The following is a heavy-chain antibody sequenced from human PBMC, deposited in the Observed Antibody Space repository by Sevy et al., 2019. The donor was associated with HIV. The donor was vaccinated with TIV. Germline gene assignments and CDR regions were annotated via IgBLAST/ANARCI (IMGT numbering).Heavy chain of an antibody. V-gene: IGHV3-7*01. CDR2: IRRDGSEK. CDR3: AGAPEYGEFVYFFDY. J-gene: IGHJ4*02. Sequence: GGSLRLSCAASGFTFSNYWMSWVRQAPGKGLEWVANIRRDGSEKYYVDSVKGRVTISRDNGKKSLYLQMNSLRADDTAIYYCAGAPEYGEFVYFFDYWGQGTVVTVSS. CDR1: GFTFSNYW. D-gene: IGHD4-17*01.